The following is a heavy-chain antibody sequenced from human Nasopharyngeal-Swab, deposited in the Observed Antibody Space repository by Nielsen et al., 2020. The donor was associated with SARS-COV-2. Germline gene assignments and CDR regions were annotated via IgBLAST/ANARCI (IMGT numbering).Heavy chain of an antibody. V-gene: IGHV3-48*03. CDR3: ARSIAVAADY. D-gene: IGHD6-19*01. CDR1: GFIFTSYN. J-gene: IGHJ4*02. Sequence: GESLKISCAASGFIFTSYNMNRVRQAPGKGLEWVSYISSSGSTIYYADSVKGRFTISRDNAKNSLYLQMNSLRAEDTAVYYCARSIAVAADYWGQGTLVTVSS. CDR2: ISSSGSTI.